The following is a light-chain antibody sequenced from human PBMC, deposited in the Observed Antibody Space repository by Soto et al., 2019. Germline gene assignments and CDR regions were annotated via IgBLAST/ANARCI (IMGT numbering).Light chain of an antibody. Sequence: EIVLTQSPGTLSLSAVEGAHLXGRASQSVSNNYLAWYQQKPGQAPRLLIYGASSRATGIPDRFSGSGSGTDFTLTISRLEPEDFAVFYCQQYGSSITFGQGTRLENK. V-gene: IGKV3-20*01. CDR3: QQYGSSIT. CDR2: GAS. J-gene: IGKJ5*01. CDR1: QSVSNNY.